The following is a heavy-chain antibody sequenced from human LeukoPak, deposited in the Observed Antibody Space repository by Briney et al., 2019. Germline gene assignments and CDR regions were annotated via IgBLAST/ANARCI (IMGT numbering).Heavy chain of an antibody. V-gene: IGHV3-23*01. D-gene: IGHD6-19*01. CDR3: AKDKRGSGWKGLSDY. Sequence: PGGSLRLSCAASGFNFDDYGMSWVRQAPGKGLAWVSAISGSGGSTYYADSVKGRFTISRDNSKNTLYLQMNSLRAEDTAVYYCAKDKRGSGWKGLSDYWGQGTLVTVSS. CDR2: ISGSGGST. CDR1: GFNFDDYG. J-gene: IGHJ4*02.